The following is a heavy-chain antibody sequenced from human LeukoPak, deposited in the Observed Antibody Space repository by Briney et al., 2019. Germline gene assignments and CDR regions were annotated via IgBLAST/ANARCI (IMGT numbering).Heavy chain of an antibody. V-gene: IGHV4-38-2*02. CDR2: IYHTGST. D-gene: IGHD6-19*01. Sequence: KASETLSLTCSVSSYSINSNYYWGWIRQSPGKGLEWIGSIYHTGSTYYNPSLKSRVTISLDASNKQFSLKLSSVTAADTAVYYCARGSHPVTGTLGGYFDPWGQGTLVTVS. CDR3: ARGSHPVTGTLGGYFDP. J-gene: IGHJ4*02. CDR1: SYSINSNYY.